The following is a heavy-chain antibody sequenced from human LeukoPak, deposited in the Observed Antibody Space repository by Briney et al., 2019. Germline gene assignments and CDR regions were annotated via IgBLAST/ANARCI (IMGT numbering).Heavy chain of an antibody. CDR3: ARAFVTAAGFFDT. V-gene: IGHV3-66*02. D-gene: IGHD6-13*01. J-gene: IGHJ4*02. CDR2: IYSGGDT. CDR1: GFTVSSSY. Sequence: GGSLRLSXAASGFTVSSSYMSWVRQAPGKGLEWLSVIYSGGDTHYAGSVKGRFTISRDNSVNTLYLQMNSLRTEDTAVYYCARAFVTAAGFFDTWGQGTLVTVSS.